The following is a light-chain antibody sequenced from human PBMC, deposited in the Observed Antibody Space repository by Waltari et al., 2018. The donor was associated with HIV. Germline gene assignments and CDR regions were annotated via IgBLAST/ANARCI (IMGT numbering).Light chain of an antibody. CDR2: DAS. V-gene: IGKV3D-20*01. CDR1: QSVSNNY. J-gene: IGKJ2*01. Sequence: EIVLTQSPATLSLSPGERATLSCGASQSVSNNYLAWYQQKPGLAPRLLIYDASTRATGIPDRFSGSGSGTDFTLTISRLEPEDFAVHYCHQFGSSTSYTFGQGTKLEIK. CDR3: HQFGSSTSYT.